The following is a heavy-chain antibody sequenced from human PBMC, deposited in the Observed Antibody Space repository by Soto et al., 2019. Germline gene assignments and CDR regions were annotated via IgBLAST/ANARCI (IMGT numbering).Heavy chain of an antibody. D-gene: IGHD6-6*01. Sequence: GGSLRLSCAASGFTFSSYAMHWVRQAPGKGLEWVAVISYDGSNKYYADSVKGRFTISRDNSKNTLYLQMNSLRAEDTAVYYCARARRIAARHFDWWGEGXLVTV. V-gene: IGHV3-30-3*01. CDR1: GFTFSSYA. J-gene: IGHJ4*01. CDR2: ISYDGSNK. CDR3: ARARRIAARHFDW.